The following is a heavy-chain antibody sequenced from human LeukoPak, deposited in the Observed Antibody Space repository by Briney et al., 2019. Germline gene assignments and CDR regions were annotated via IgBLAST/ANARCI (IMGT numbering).Heavy chain of an antibody. CDR2: IYHSGST. D-gene: IGHD6-13*01. V-gene: IGHV4-38-2*01. Sequence: SETLSLTCAVSGYSISSGYYWGWIRQPPGKGLEWIGSIYHSGSTYYNPSLKSRVTISVDTSKNQFSLKLSSVTAADTAVYYCARSLDFIAAAAYFDYWGQGTLVTVSS. CDR1: GYSISSGYY. CDR3: ARSLDFIAAAAYFDY. J-gene: IGHJ4*02.